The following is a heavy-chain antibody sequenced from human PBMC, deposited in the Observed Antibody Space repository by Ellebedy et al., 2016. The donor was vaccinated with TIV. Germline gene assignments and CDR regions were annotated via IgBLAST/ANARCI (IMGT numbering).Heavy chain of an antibody. Sequence: GGSLRLXXAASGFTFSSYAMHWVRQAPGKGLEWVAVISYDGSNKYYADSVKGRFTISRDNSKNTLYLQMNSLRAEDTAVYYCARAVGATTLGDYWGQGTLVTVSS. V-gene: IGHV3-30-3*01. CDR3: ARAVGATTLGDY. D-gene: IGHD1-26*01. CDR1: GFTFSSYA. J-gene: IGHJ4*02. CDR2: ISYDGSNK.